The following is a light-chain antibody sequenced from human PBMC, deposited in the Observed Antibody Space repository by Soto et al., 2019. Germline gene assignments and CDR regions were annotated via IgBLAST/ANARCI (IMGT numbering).Light chain of an antibody. J-gene: IGKJ4*01. V-gene: IGKV1-16*02. CDR3: QQYTSYPLT. Sequence: DIQMTQSPSSLSASIGDRVTITCRASQGIGIYLAWFQQKPGNAPKSLIYDASNFQSGVPSKFSGSGSGTVFTLTITSLQPEDFATYYCQQYTSYPLTFGGGTRVEI. CDR1: QGIGIY. CDR2: DAS.